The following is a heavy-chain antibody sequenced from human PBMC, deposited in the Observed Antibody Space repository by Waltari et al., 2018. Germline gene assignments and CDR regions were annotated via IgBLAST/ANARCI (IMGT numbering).Heavy chain of an antibody. J-gene: IGHJ4*02. D-gene: IGHD3-22*01. CDR2: IAYDGSNK. Sequence: QVQLVESGGGVVQPGRSLRLSCAASGFTFSSYGMHWVRQAPGKGLEWGAVIAYDGSNKYYADSVKGRFTISRDNSKNTLYLQMNSLRAEDTAVYYCAKDWGYDSSGYYVPNFWYWGQGTLVTVSS. CDR3: AKDWGYDSSGYYVPNFWY. V-gene: IGHV3-30*18. CDR1: GFTFSSYG.